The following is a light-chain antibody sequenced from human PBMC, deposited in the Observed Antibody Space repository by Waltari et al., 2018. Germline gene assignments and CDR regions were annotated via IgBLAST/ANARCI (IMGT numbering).Light chain of an antibody. Sequence: EIVLTQSPGTLSLSPGERATLSCRASQSVTRSLAWYQQKPGQSPRLLIYGASSRATGIPDRFIGGGSGTDFSLTISRLEPEDFAMYYCQHYVSLPATFGQGTKVEIK. CDR2: GAS. V-gene: IGKV3-20*01. CDR1: QSVTRS. J-gene: IGKJ1*01. CDR3: QHYVSLPAT.